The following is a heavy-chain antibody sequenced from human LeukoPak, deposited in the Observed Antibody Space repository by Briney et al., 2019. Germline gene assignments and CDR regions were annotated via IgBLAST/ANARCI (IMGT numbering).Heavy chain of an antibody. V-gene: IGHV1-45*02. CDR2: ITPFNGNT. CDR3: ARSPFSGDDDAFDI. J-gene: IGHJ3*02. CDR1: GYTFTYRY. Sequence: SVKVSCKASGYTFTYRYPHWVRQAPGQALEWMGWITPFNGNTNYAQQFQDRVTITRDRSRNTVYMELNSLRFEDTAMYYCARSPFSGDDDAFDIWGQGTMVTVSS. D-gene: IGHD5-12*01.